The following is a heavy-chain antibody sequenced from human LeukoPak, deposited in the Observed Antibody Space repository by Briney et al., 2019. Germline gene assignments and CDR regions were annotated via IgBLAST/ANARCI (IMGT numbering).Heavy chain of an antibody. D-gene: IGHD3-10*01. CDR2: INHSGST. V-gene: IGHV4-34*01. J-gene: IGHJ5*02. CDR1: GGSFSGYY. Sequence: SETLSLTCAVYGGSFSGYYWSWIRQPPGKGLDWIGEINHSGSTNYNPSLKSRVTISVDTSKNQFSLKLSSVTAADTAVYYCAGQRSWSGSYYRPTGLSFDPWGQGTLVTVSS. CDR3: AGQRSWSGSYYRPTGLSFDP.